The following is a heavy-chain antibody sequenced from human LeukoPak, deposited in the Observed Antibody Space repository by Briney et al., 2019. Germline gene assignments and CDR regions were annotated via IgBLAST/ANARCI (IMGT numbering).Heavy chain of an antibody. J-gene: IGHJ5*02. CDR2: IIPILGIA. Sequence: SVKVSCKASGGTFSSYTISWVRQAPGQGLEWMGRIIPILGIANYAQKFQGRVTITDDKSTSTAYMELSSLRSEDTAVYYCARAPIAAAYNWFDPWGQGTLVTVSS. V-gene: IGHV1-69*02. CDR1: GGTFSSYT. D-gene: IGHD6-13*01. CDR3: ARAPIAAAYNWFDP.